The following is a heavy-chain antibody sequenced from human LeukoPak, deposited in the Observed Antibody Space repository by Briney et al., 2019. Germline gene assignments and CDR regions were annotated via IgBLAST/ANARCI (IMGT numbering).Heavy chain of an antibody. D-gene: IGHD4-17*01. CDR2: INPSGGST. CDR1: GYTFTSYY. V-gene: IGHV1-46*01. J-gene: IGHJ4*02. CDR3: ARDQTYGDYGGIPDY. Sequence: GASVKVSCKASGYTFTSYYMHWVRQAPGQGLEWMGIINPSGGSTSYAQKFQGRVTLTRDTSTSTVYMELSSLRSEDTAVYSCARDQTYGDYGGIPDYWGQGTLVTVSS.